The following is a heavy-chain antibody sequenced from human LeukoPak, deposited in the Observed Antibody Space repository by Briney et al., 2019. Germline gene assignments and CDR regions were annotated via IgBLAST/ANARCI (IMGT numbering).Heavy chain of an antibody. Sequence: PGGSLRLSCAASGFTFSNAWMSWVRQAPGKGLEWVGRIKSKTDGGTTDYAAPVKGRFTISRDDSKNTLYLQMNSLKTEDTAVYYCTTRTETYYYDFFDYWGQGTLVTVSS. CDR2: IKSKTDGGTT. CDR1: GFTFSNAW. D-gene: IGHD3-22*01. V-gene: IGHV3-15*01. CDR3: TTRTETYYYDFFDY. J-gene: IGHJ4*02.